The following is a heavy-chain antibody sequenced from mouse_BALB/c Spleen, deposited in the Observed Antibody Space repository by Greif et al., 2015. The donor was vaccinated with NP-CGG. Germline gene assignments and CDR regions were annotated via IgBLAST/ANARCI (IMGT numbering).Heavy chain of an antibody. CDR1: GFTFSSYG. V-gene: IGHV5-6*01. D-gene: IGHD6-1*01. Sequence: EVQRVESGGDLVKPGGSLKLSCAASGFTFSSYGMSWVRQTPDKRLEWVATISSGGSYTYYPDSVKGRFTISRDNAKNTLYLQMSSLKSEDTAMYYCARLPLYAMDYWGQGTSVTVSS. CDR3: ARLPLYAMDY. CDR2: ISSGGSYT. J-gene: IGHJ4*01.